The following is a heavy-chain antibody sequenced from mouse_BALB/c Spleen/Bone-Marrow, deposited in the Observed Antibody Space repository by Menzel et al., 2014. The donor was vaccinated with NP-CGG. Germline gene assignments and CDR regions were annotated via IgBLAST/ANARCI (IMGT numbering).Heavy chain of an antibody. CDR1: GFNIKDTY. J-gene: IGHJ3*01. V-gene: IGHV14-3*02. CDR2: IDPANGNT. CDR3: ANYYYGSSLFAY. D-gene: IGHD1-1*01. Sequence: EVQVQQSGAELVKPGASVKFSCTASGFNIKDTYMHWVKQRPEQGLEWIGRIDPANGNTKYDPRFQGRATITADKSSNTAYLQISSLTSEDTAVYYCANYYYGSSLFAYWGQGTLVTVSA.